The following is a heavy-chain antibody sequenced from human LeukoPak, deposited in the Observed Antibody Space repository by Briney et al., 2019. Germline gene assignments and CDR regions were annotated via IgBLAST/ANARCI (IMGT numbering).Heavy chain of an antibody. CDR3: AKDASYSGTYIANFDY. D-gene: IGHD1-26*01. CDR1: GFTFSSYA. V-gene: IGHV3-23*01. J-gene: IGHJ4*02. CDR2: NTGGGYST. Sequence: PGGSLRLSCAASGFTFSSYAMSWVRQAPGKGLEWVSSNTGGGYSTYYADSVKGRFTISRDNSGNTLFLHMDSLRAEDTAVYYCAKDASYSGTYIANFDYWGQGTLVTVSS.